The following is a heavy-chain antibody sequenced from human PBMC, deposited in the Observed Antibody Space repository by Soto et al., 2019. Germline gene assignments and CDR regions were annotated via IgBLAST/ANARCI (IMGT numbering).Heavy chain of an antibody. D-gene: IGHD4-17*01. V-gene: IGHV4-31*03. CDR2: IYYSGST. J-gene: IGHJ4*02. CDR1: GGSISSGGYY. CDR3: ARDDYGDYGAGRD. Sequence: SETLSLTCTVSGGSISSGGYYWSWIRQHPGKGLEWIGYIYYSGSTYYNPSLKSRVTISVETSKNQFSLKLSSVTAADTAVYYCARDDYGDYGAGRDWGQGTLVTVSS.